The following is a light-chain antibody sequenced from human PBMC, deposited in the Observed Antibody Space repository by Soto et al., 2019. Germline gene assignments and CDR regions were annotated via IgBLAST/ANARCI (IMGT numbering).Light chain of an antibody. CDR2: DAS. CDR3: QLRGNWPPFT. V-gene: IGKV3-11*01. Sequence: EIVLTQSPATLSVSPGERATLSCRASQSVSNYLAWFQQKPGQAPRLLIYDASNRATCIPARFSGSGSGTDFTLTINSLEPEDFAVYYCQLRGNWPPFTFGPGTRVDIK. CDR1: QSVSNY. J-gene: IGKJ3*01.